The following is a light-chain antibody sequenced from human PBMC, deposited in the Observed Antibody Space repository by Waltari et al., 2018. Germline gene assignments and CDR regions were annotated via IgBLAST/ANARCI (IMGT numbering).Light chain of an antibody. J-gene: IGKJ1*01. CDR3: LQYNKWPGT. CDR2: GAS. V-gene: IGKV3-15*01. CDR1: QSVRSN. Sequence: DIVMTQSPATLSLSPGERATLSCRASQSVRSNLAWYQHKPGQAPRLLIYGASTRATGIPATFSGSGSGTEFTLTISSLQSEDFAVYYCLQYNKWPGTFGQGTKVEIK.